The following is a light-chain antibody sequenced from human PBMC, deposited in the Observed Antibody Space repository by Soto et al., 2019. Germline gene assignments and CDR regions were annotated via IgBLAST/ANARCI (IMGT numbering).Light chain of an antibody. CDR1: NIGSKS. CDR3: QVWDNSADHNYV. Sequence: SYDLTQPPSVSVAPGQTARITCGGNNIGSKSVHWYQQKPGQAPVLVVYDDSDRPSGIPERFSGSNSGNTATLTISRVEAGDEADYYCQVWDNSADHNYVFGTGTKVTVL. J-gene: IGLJ1*01. CDR2: DDS. V-gene: IGLV3-21*02.